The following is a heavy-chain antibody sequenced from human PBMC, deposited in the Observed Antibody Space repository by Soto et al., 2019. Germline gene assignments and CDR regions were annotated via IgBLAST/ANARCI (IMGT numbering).Heavy chain of an antibody. CDR1: GGSISSGGYY. CDR3: ARAEWVATILRSGYFDY. Sequence: SETLSLTCTVSGGSISSGGYYWSWIRQHPGKGLEWIGYIYYSGSTYYNPSLKSRVTISVDTSKNQFSLKLSSVTAADTAVYYCARAEWVATILRSGYFDYWGQGTLVTVSS. CDR2: IYYSGST. V-gene: IGHV4-31*03. J-gene: IGHJ4*02. D-gene: IGHD5-12*01.